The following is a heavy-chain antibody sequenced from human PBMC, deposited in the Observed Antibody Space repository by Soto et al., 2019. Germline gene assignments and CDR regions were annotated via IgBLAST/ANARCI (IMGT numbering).Heavy chain of an antibody. V-gene: IGHV3-15*07. D-gene: IGHD4-17*01. CDR3: TTSTDKNAFDI. J-gene: IGHJ3*02. CDR1: GFTFNSAW. CDR2: IKSKTDGGTT. Sequence: GSLRLSCAASGFTFNSAWMNWVRQAPGKGLEWVGRIKSKTDGGTTDYAAPVKGRFTISRDDSKNTVYLQMNSLKTEDTAVYYCTTSTDKNAFDIWGQGTMVTVSS.